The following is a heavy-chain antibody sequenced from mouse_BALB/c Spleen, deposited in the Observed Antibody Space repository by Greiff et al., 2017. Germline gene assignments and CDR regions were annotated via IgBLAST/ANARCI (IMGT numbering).Heavy chain of an antibody. Sequence: EVQLQQSGPELVKPGASVKISCKASGYTFTDYNMHWVKQSHGKSLEWIGYIYPYNGGTGYNQKFKSKATLTVDNSSSTAYMELRSLTSEDSAVYYCARGYGYLYAMDYWGQGTSVTVSS. CDR2: IYPYNGGT. V-gene: IGHV1S29*02. CDR1: GYTFTDYN. D-gene: IGHD1-2*01. J-gene: IGHJ4*01. CDR3: ARGYGYLYAMDY.